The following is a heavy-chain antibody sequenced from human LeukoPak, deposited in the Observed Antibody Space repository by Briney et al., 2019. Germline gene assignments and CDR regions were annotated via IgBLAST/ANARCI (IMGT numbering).Heavy chain of an antibody. CDR2: IIPILGIA. Sequence: GASVKVSCKASGGTFSSYAVSWVRQAPGQGLEWMGRIIPILGIANYAQKFQGRVTITADKSTSTAYMELSSLRSEDTAVYYCARLLHDWFDSWGQRTLVTVSS. CDR3: ARLLHDWFDS. D-gene: IGHD4-11*01. CDR1: GGTFSSYA. J-gene: IGHJ5*01. V-gene: IGHV1-69*04.